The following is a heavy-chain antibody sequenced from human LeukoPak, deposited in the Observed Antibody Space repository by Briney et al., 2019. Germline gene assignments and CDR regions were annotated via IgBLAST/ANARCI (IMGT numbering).Heavy chain of an antibody. V-gene: IGHV3-48*04. CDR3: AADWKSSGTTLGAFDI. CDR1: GFTFSSYS. D-gene: IGHD1-1*01. Sequence: GGSLRLSCAASGFTFSSYSMNWVRQAPGKGLEWVSYISSSGSTIYYADSVKGRFTISRDNAKNSLYLQMNGLRAEDTAVYYCAADWKSSGTTLGAFDIWGQGTMVTVSS. CDR2: ISSSGSTI. J-gene: IGHJ3*02.